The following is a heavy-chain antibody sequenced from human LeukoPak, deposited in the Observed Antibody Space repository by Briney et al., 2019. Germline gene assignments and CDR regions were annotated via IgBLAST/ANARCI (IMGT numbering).Heavy chain of an antibody. V-gene: IGHV4-30-2*01. D-gene: IGHD3-22*01. CDR2: INHSGST. J-gene: IGHJ1*01. Sequence: PSQTLSLTCTVSGGSISSGGYYWSWIRQPPGKGLEWIGEINHSGSTNYNPSLKSRVTISVDTSKNQFSLKLSSVTAADTAVYYCASNYYYDSSGYYPYFQHWGQGTLVTVSS. CDR3: ASNYYYDSSGYYPYFQH. CDR1: GGSISSGGYY.